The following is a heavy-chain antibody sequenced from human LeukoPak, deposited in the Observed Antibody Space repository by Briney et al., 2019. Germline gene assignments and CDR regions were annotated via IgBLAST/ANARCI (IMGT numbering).Heavy chain of an antibody. CDR2: ISSSSSYI. CDR3: ARVPHINSSGWDFDY. CDR1: GFTFSSYS. V-gene: IGHV3-21*01. J-gene: IGHJ4*02. Sequence: GGSLRLPCAASGFTFSSYSMNWVRQAPGKGLEWVSSISSSSSYIYYADSVKGRFTISRDNAKSSLYLQMNSLRAEDTAVYYCARVPHINSSGWDFDYWGQGTLVTVSS. D-gene: IGHD6-19*01.